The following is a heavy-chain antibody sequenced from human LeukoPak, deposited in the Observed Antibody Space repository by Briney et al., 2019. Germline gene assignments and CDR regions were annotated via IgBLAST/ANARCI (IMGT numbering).Heavy chain of an antibody. CDR2: ISWNSGSI. J-gene: IGHJ3*02. CDR1: GFTFDDYA. V-gene: IGHV3-9*01. D-gene: IGHD5-12*01. Sequence: GRSLRLSCAASGFTFDDYAMHWVRQASGKGLEWVSGISWNSGSIGYADSVKGRFTISRDNAKNSLYLQMNSLRAEDTALYYCAKVTVATDAFDIWGQGTMVTVSS. CDR3: AKVTVATDAFDI.